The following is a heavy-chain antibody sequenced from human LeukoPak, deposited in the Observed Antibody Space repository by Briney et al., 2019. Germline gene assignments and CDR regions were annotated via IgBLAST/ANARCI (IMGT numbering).Heavy chain of an antibody. CDR2: ISYDGSNK. V-gene: IGHV3-30-3*01. Sequence: PGRSLRLSCAASAFTFSSYTMHWVRQAPGKGLEWVAVISYDGSNKYYADSVKGRFTISRDNSKNTLYLQMNSLRAEDTAVYSCARDQIDYCSSTSCYIHAGGNSYMDVWGKGTTVTVSS. CDR1: AFTFSSYT. D-gene: IGHD2-2*02. CDR3: ARDQIDYCSSTSCYIHAGGNSYMDV. J-gene: IGHJ6*03.